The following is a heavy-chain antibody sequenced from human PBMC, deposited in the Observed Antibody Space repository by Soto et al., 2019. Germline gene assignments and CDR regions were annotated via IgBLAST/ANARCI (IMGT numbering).Heavy chain of an antibody. V-gene: IGHV1-18*01. D-gene: IGHD2-15*01. CDR3: ARDPYCSGDSCYFKENYYYYGMDV. Sequence: ASVPVSCKASGYTFISYGISGVRQPPGQGREGMGCISGYNGDTNYAQKLQGRATMTTDTATSTAYMDLRSLRSDDTAVYYCARDPYCSGDSCYFKENYYYYGMDVWGRGTTVTVSS. CDR2: ISGYNGDT. J-gene: IGHJ6*02. CDR1: GYTFISYG.